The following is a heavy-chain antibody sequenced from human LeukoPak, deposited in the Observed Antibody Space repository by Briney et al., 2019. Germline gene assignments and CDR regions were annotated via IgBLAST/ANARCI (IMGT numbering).Heavy chain of an antibody. CDR1: GYSFTSYW. J-gene: IGHJ6*03. Sequence: GESLKISCKGSGYSFTSYWIGWVRQMPGKGLEWLGIVYPSDSDIRYSPSFQGQVIISADKSTNTAYLQWSSLKASDTAMYYCARTPSYMDVWGKGTTVTVSS. D-gene: IGHD2-15*01. V-gene: IGHV5-51*01. CDR3: ARTPSYMDV. CDR2: VYPSDSDI.